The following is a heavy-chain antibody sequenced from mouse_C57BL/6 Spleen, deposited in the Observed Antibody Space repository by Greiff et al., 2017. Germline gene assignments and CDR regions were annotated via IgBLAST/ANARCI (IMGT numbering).Heavy chain of an antibody. CDR1: GFTFSSYA. CDR2: ISSGGDYI. J-gene: IGHJ4*01. V-gene: IGHV5-9-1*02. Sequence: DVMLVESGEGLVKPGGSLKLSCAASGFTFSSYAMSWVRQTPEKRLEWVAYISSGGDYIYYAATVKGRFTISRDNARNTLYLQMSSLKSEDTAMYYCTRNYDGYAMDYWGQGTSVTVSS. CDR3: TRNYDGYAMDY. D-gene: IGHD2-4*01.